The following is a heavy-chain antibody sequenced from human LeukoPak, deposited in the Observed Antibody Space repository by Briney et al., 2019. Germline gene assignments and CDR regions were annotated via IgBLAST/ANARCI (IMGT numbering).Heavy chain of an antibody. Sequence: GGSLRLSCAASGFTFSSYEMNWVRQAPGKGLEWVSYISSSGSTIYYADSVKGRFTISRDNYKNTLYLQMNSLRAEDTAVYYCAKDQDIVVVVAANLQNYYFDYWGQGTLVTVSS. CDR2: ISSSGSTI. J-gene: IGHJ4*02. CDR1: GFTFSSYE. D-gene: IGHD2-15*01. V-gene: IGHV3-48*03. CDR3: AKDQDIVVVVAANLQNYYFDY.